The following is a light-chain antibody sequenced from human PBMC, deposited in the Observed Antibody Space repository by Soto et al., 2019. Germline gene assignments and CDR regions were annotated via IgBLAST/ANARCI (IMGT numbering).Light chain of an antibody. V-gene: IGKV3-11*01. CDR1: QSVSSY. CDR3: EQRRT. CDR2: DAS. Sequence: EIVLTQSPATLSLSPGERATLSCRASQSVSSYLAWYQQKPGQAPRLLIYDASNRATGIPARLIGSGSGTYFTLNSSSLGPEDFAVYYCEQRRTFGGGTKVEIK. J-gene: IGKJ4*01.